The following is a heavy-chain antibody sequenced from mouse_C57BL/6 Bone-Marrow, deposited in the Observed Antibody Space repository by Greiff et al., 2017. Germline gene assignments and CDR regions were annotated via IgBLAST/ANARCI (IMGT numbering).Heavy chain of an antibody. J-gene: IGHJ2*01. CDR1: GFTFSSYG. CDR3: ARGPHYFDY. V-gene: IGHV5-6*01. CDR2: ISSSGSYT. Sequence: EVMLVESGGDLVKPGGSVKLSCAASGFTFSSYGMSWVRQIPDKRLEWVGTISSSGSYTYYPDRVKGRVTISRDNAKNTLYLQLSSLKSEDTAMYYCARGPHYFDYWCQGPTPPVS.